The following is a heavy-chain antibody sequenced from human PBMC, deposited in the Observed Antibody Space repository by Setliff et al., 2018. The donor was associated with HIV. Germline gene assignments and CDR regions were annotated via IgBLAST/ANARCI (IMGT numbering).Heavy chain of an antibody. Sequence: VASVKVSCKASGYSFTNYDVNWVRQATGQGLEWLGWMNPHTGDTGHAQKFQGRVTITADKSTSTAYMEQRRLSSEDTAVYFCARDPASPYFDYWGQGTLVTVSS. J-gene: IGHJ4*02. CDR3: ARDPASPYFDY. CDR2: MNPHTGDT. CDR1: GYSFTNYD. V-gene: IGHV1-8*03. D-gene: IGHD6-6*01.